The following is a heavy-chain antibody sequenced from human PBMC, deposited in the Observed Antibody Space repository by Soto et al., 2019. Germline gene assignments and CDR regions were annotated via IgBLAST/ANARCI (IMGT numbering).Heavy chain of an antibody. CDR1: GYTFTSYD. Sequence: QVQLVQSGAEVTKPGASVKVSCKASGYTFTSYDINWVRQATGQGLEWMGWMNPNSANTGYAQKFQGRVTMTRNTSISTAYMELSGLGSEYTAVYCCAREGVRGMDVWGQGTTFTVSS. V-gene: IGHV1-8*01. J-gene: IGHJ6*02. D-gene: IGHD3-16*01. CDR2: MNPNSANT. CDR3: AREGVRGMDV.